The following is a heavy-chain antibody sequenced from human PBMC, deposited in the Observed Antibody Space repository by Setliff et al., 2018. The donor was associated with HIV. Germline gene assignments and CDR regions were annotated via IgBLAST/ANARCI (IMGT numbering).Heavy chain of an antibody. D-gene: IGHD2-2*01. V-gene: IGHV4-38-2*02. Sequence: PSETLSLTCTVSGYSVNSDYLWCWIRQPPGKGLEWIGSVYHSGSTYYNPSLKSRVTISVDTSKNQFSLRLTSVTAADTAVYYCARGGTSSNWFDPWGQGTLVTVSS. CDR3: ARGGTSSNWFDP. CDR2: VYHSGST. J-gene: IGHJ5*02. CDR1: GYSVNSDYL.